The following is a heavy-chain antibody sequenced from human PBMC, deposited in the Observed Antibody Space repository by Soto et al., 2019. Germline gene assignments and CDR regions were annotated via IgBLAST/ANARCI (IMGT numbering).Heavy chain of an antibody. CDR3: ARNEGSHYGMDL. J-gene: IGHJ6*02. V-gene: IGHV1-69*12. CDR2: IIPIFGTT. CDR1: GGTFSSYA. D-gene: IGHD6-19*01. Sequence: QVQLVQSGAEVKKPGSSVTVSCKASGGTFSSYAINWVRQAPGQGLEWVGGIIPIFGTTNYAQKFQGRVTLTAGESTTTAYMELSTLRSDDTAVYYCARNEGSHYGMDLWGQGTTVTVSS.